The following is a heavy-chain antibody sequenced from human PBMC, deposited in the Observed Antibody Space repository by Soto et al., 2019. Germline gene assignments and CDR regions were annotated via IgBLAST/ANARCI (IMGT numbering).Heavy chain of an antibody. D-gene: IGHD3-22*01. Sequence: GESLKISCKGSGYSFTSYWIGWVRQMPGKGLEWMGIIYPGDSDTRYSPSFQGQVTISADKSISTAYLQWSSLKASDTAMYYCARARYYYDSSGYPKPYYFDYWGQGTLVTVSS. V-gene: IGHV5-51*01. CDR3: ARARYYYDSSGYPKPYYFDY. CDR2: IYPGDSDT. J-gene: IGHJ4*02. CDR1: GYSFTSYW.